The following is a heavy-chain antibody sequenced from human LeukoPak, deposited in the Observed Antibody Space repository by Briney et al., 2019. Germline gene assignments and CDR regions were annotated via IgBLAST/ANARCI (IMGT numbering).Heavy chain of an antibody. CDR1: GGTFSSYA. D-gene: IGHD2-2*01. V-gene: IGHV1-69*06. Sequence: SVTVSCKASGGTFSSYAISWVRQAPGQGLEWMGGIIPIFGTANYAQKFQGRVTITADKSTSTAYMELSSLRSEDTAVYYCARGGEDCSSTSCYSNYFDYWGQGTLVTVSS. J-gene: IGHJ4*02. CDR3: ARGGEDCSSTSCYSNYFDY. CDR2: IIPIFGTA.